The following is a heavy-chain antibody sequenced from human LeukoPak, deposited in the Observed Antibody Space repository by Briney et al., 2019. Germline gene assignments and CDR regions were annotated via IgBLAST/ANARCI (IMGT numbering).Heavy chain of an antibody. CDR2: INPNSGVT. D-gene: IGHD3-10*01. CDR1: GYTFTGYY. CDR3: AREEGEWFGELFLPFKY. V-gene: IGHV1-2*02. Sequence: ASVKVSCKASGYTFTGYYIHWVRQAPGQGLEWMGWINPNSGVTIYAQKFQGRVTMTRDTSISTAYMELSRLRSDDTAVYYCAREEGEWFGELFLPFKYWGQGTLVTVSS. J-gene: IGHJ4*02.